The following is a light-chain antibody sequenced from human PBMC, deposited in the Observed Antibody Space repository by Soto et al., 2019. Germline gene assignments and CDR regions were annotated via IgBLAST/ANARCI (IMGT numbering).Light chain of an antibody. CDR1: SSDVGGYNY. J-gene: IGLJ2*01. CDR2: EVS. Sequence: QSVLTQPASVSGSPGQSITISCSGISSDVGGYNYVSWYQQHPGKAPKLIIYEVSNRPSGVSNRFSGSKSGNTASLTISGLQAEDEADYYCNSYTSSSSVVFGGGTKLTVL. CDR3: NSYTSSSSVV. V-gene: IGLV2-14*01.